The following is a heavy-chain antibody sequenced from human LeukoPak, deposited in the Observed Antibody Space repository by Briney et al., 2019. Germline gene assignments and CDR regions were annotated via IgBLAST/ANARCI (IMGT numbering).Heavy chain of an antibody. CDR1: GFTFSSYA. CDR2: ISGSGGST. D-gene: IGHD6-13*01. J-gene: IGHJ3*02. CDR3: AKYSSSWYGPDAFDI. V-gene: IGHV3-23*01. Sequence: GGSLRLSCAASGFTFSSYAVSWVRQAPGKGLEWVSAISGSGGSTYYADSVKGRFTISRDNSKNTLYLQMNSLRAEDTAVYYCAKYSSSWYGPDAFDIWGQGTMVTVSS.